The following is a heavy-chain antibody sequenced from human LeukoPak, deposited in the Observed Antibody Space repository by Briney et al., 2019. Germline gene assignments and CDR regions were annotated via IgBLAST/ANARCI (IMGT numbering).Heavy chain of an antibody. J-gene: IGHJ3*01. Sequence: SETLSLTCTVSGGFISSHYWNWIRQPVGKGLEWIGRIYASGSTNFNPSLKSRVTLSVETSKNQLSLKLSSVTAADTAVYYCARYAIPVTTNNDVYAFDVWGQGTMVTVSS. CDR1: GGFISSHY. CDR2: IYASGST. D-gene: IGHD1-7*01. V-gene: IGHV4-4*07. CDR3: ARYAIPVTTNNDVYAFDV.